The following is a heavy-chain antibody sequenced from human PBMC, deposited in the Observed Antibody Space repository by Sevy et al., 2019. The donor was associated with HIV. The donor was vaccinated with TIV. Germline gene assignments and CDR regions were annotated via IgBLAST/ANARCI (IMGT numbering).Heavy chain of an antibody. CDR1: GFTFSSYA. V-gene: IGHV3-30-3*01. J-gene: IGHJ4*02. Sequence: GGSLRLSCAASGFTFSSYAMHWVRQAPGKGLEWVAVISYDGSNKYYADSVKGRFTISRDNSKNTLYLQMNSLRAEDMAVYYCAGDRGVRVGALLGYFDYWGQGTLVTVSS. CDR3: AGDRGVRVGALLGYFDY. CDR2: ISYDGSNK. D-gene: IGHD1-26*01.